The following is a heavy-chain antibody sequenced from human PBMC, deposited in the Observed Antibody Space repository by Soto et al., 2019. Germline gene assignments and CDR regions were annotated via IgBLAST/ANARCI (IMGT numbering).Heavy chain of an antibody. V-gene: IGHV3-7*05. Sequence: GGSLRLSCAASGFPFSSCWMHWVRQAPGKGREGVADIKQDGSEKYYVDAVKGRFTTTSDNAKNSLYLQMNSLRAEDTAVYYCVRDIRWGQGTLVTVSS. CDR3: VRDIR. J-gene: IGHJ4*02. CDR2: IKQDGSEK. CDR1: GFPFSSCW.